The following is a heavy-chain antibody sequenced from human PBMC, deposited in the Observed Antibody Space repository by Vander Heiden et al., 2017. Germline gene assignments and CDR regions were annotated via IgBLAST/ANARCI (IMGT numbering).Heavy chain of an antibody. D-gene: IGHD3-22*01. J-gene: IGHJ1*01. CDR1: GFTCSSYA. CDR3: ARVPYGSSGRSWAAEYFQH. V-gene: IGHV3-30-3*01. Sequence: QVQLVESGGGVVQPGRSLRLSCAASGFTCSSYAMYWVRQAPGKGLEWVAVISYDGSNKYYADSVKGRVTISRDNSKNTLYLQMNSLRAEDTAVYYCARVPYGSSGRSWAAEYFQHWGQGTLVTVSS. CDR2: ISYDGSNK.